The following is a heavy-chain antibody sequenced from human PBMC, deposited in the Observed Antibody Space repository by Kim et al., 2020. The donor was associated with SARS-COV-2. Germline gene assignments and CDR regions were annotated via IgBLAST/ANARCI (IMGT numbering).Heavy chain of an antibody. Sequence: SETLSLTCTVSGGSVSSGSYYWSWIRQPPGKGLEWIGYIYYSGSTNYSPSLKSRVTISVDTSKNQFSLKLSSVTAADTAVYYCARGDILTGYSVDYWGQGTLVTVSS. CDR1: GGSVSSGSYY. V-gene: IGHV4-61*01. CDR2: IYYSGST. J-gene: IGHJ4*02. D-gene: IGHD3-9*01. CDR3: ARGDILTGYSVDY.